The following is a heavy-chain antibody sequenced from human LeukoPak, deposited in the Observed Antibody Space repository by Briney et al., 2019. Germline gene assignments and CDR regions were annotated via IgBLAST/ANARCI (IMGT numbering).Heavy chain of an antibody. D-gene: IGHD1-26*01. V-gene: IGHV3-23*01. CDR2: ISGSGGST. CDR1: GFTFSSYG. Sequence: GGSLRLSCAASGFTFSSYGMSWVRQAPGKGLEWVSAISGSGGSTYYADSVKGRFTISRDNSKNTLYLQMNSLRAEDTAVYYCAKRLGASPRFPLDYWGQGTLVTVSS. CDR3: AKRLGASPRFPLDY. J-gene: IGHJ4*02.